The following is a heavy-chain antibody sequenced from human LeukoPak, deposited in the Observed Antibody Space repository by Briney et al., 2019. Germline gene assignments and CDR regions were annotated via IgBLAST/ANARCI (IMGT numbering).Heavy chain of an antibody. Sequence: AASVKVSCKVLGGTFRTHAISWVRQAPGQGFEWVGGIIPMIGKPHYAQQLQGRITITTDESTSTVHMEPSSLRSEDTAVYFCARDGCSTTFCNTNWFDPWGQGTLVTVSS. D-gene: IGHD2/OR15-2a*01. CDR2: IIPMIGKP. CDR3: ARDGCSTTFCNTNWFDP. J-gene: IGHJ5*02. V-gene: IGHV1-69*05. CDR1: GGTFRTHA.